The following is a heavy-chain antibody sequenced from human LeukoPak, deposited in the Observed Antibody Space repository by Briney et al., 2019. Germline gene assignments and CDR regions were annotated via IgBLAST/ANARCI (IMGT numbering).Heavy chain of an antibody. V-gene: IGHV4-30-4*01. D-gene: IGHD4-17*01. Sequence: PSETLSLTCTVSGGSISSGDYYWSWIRQPPGTGLEWIGYIYYSGSTYYNPSLKSRVTISVDTSKNQFSLKLSSVTAADTAVYYCARDVTTSNWFDPWGQGTLVTVSS. CDR2: IYYSGST. J-gene: IGHJ5*02. CDR1: GGSISSGDYY. CDR3: ARDVTTSNWFDP.